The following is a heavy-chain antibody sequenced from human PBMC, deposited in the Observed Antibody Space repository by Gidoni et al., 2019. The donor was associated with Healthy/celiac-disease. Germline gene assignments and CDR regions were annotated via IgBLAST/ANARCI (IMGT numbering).Heavy chain of an antibody. CDR1: GFTFSSYA. CDR3: ARDGYGDYNNSYMDV. J-gene: IGHJ6*03. CDR2: ISYDGSNK. Sequence: QVQLVESGGGVVQPGRSLRLSCAASGFTFSSYAMHWVRQDPGKGLEWVAVISYDGSNKYYADSVKGRFTISRDNSKNTLYLQMNSLRAEDTAVYYCARDGYGDYNNSYMDVWGKGTTVTVSS. V-gene: IGHV3-30*01. D-gene: IGHD4-17*01.